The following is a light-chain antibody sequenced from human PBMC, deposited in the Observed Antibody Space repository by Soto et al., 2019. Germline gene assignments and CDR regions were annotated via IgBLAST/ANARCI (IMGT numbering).Light chain of an antibody. Sequence: NFMLNQPHSVSESPGKTVTISCTRSSGSIASNYVQWYQQRPGSAPTTVIYEDNQRPSGVPDRFSGSIDSSSNSASLTISGLKTEDEADYYCQSYDSSNVVFGGWTKLTVL. CDR1: SGSIASNY. V-gene: IGLV6-57*03. CDR3: QSYDSSNVV. J-gene: IGLJ2*01. CDR2: EDN.